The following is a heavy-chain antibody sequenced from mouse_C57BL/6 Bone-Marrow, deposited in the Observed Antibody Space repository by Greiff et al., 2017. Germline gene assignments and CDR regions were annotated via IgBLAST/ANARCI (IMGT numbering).Heavy chain of an antibody. J-gene: IGHJ1*03. CDR1: GYTFTSYD. D-gene: IGHD1-1*01. V-gene: IGHV1-85*01. CDR2: IYPRDGST. CDR3: ARDYCSNYWYCDV. Sequence: VQLVESGPELVKPGASVKLSCKASGYTFTSYDINWVKQRPGQGLEWIGCIYPRDGSTKYNEKLKGQATLTVDTSSSTAYMGLHSLPSEDSAVYFGARDYCSNYWYCDVWGTGTTVTVSS.